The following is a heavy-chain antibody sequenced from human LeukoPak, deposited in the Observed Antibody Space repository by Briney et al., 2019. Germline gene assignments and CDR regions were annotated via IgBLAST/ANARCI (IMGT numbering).Heavy chain of an antibody. J-gene: IGHJ4*02. V-gene: IGHV4-39*02. CDR2: ITYSGSP. CDR1: GGSISSRSHY. D-gene: IGHD3-16*01. CDR3: AKSIGGRPYDS. Sequence: PSETLSLTCTVSGGSISSRSHYWGWFRQPPGKGLEWIGSITYSGSPYDNPSLKSRVTISVDTSKNHFSLKLSSVTAADTAVYYCAKSIGGRPYDSWGQGTLVTVSA.